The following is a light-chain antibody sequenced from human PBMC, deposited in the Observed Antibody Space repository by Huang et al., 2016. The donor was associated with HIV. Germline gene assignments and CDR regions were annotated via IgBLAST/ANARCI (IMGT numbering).Light chain of an antibody. Sequence: EIVMTQSPATLSVSPGERVTVSCRASQSVNTNIAWYHQRIGQAPSLLLYGATTRATDIPARFSVSGSGTQFTLTISGLQSADFGIYYCQHYNNWPYTFGQGTKLEI. J-gene: IGKJ2*01. CDR1: QSVNTN. CDR2: GAT. V-gene: IGKV3D-15*01. CDR3: QHYNNWPYT.